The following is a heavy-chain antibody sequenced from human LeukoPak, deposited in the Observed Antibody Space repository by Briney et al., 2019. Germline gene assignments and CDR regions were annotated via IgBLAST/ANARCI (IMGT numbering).Heavy chain of an antibody. CDR3: ARDRVTMVRGDVVPFDI. CDR1: GGTFSSYA. J-gene: IGHJ3*02. V-gene: IGHV1-69*05. CDR2: IIPIFGTA. Sequence: ASVKVSCKAPGGTFSSYAISWVRQAPGQGLEWMGGIIPIFGTANYAQKFQGRVTITTDESTSTAYMELSSLRSEDTAVYYCARDRVTMVRGDVVPFDIWGQGTMVTVSS. D-gene: IGHD3-10*01.